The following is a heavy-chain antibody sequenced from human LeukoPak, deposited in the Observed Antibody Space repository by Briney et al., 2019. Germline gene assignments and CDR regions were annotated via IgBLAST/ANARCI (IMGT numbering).Heavy chain of an antibody. Sequence: PGGSLRLSCAAPGFTFSSYSMNWVRQAPGKGLEWVSSISSSSSYIYYADSVKGRFTISRDNAKNSLYLQMNSLRAEDTAVYYCARTKPSMVRGSTDAFDIWAKGQWSPSLQ. V-gene: IGHV3-21*01. D-gene: IGHD3-10*01. CDR3: ARTKPSMVRGSTDAFDI. CDR2: ISSSSSYI. CDR1: GFTFSSYS. J-gene: IGHJ3*02.